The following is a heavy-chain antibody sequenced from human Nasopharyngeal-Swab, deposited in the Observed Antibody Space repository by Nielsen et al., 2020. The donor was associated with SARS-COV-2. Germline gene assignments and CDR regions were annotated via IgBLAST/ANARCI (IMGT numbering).Heavy chain of an antibody. D-gene: IGHD6-13*01. CDR1: GYSISSGYY. Sequence: SETLSLTCAVSGYSISSGYYWGWIRQPPGKGLECSGKIYHSGSTYYNPSLKSRVTISVDTSKNQFSLKLSYVTAADTAVYYCARRSNWYYLDYWGQGILVTVSS. CDR3: ARRSNWYYLDY. J-gene: IGHJ4*02. CDR2: IYHSGST. V-gene: IGHV4-38-2*01.